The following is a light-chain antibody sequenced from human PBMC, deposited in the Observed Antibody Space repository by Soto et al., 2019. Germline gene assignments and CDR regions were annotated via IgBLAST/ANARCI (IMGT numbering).Light chain of an antibody. J-gene: IGKJ2*01. CDR1: QHVSSN. V-gene: IGKV3-15*01. CDR3: QQYNNWPYT. CDR2: RAS. Sequence: EIVMTQSPATLSVSPGGSATLSCRASQHVSSNFAWYRQKPGQAPTLLIYRASTRATGIPSRFSGSGSGTKFTLTIISLQSEDFAVYYCQQYNNWPYTFGQGTKLEIK.